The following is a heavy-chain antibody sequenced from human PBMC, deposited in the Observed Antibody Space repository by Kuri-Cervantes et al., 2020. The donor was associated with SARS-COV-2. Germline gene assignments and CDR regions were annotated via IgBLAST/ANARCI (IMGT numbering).Heavy chain of an antibody. D-gene: IGHD2-15*01. CDR2: ISSSSSYI. J-gene: IGHJ4*02. CDR3: AKDQHGIVVVVAAIDY. V-gene: IGHV3-21*01. CDR1: GFTFSSNS. Sequence: CCAASGFTFSSNSMNWVRQAAGKGVEWVSSISSSSSYIYYADSVRGRFTISRDNSKNTLYLQMNSLRAEDTAVYYCAKDQHGIVVVVAAIDYWGQGTLVTVSS.